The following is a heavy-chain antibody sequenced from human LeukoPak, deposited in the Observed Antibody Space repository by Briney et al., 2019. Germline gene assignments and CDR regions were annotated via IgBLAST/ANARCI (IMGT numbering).Heavy chain of an antibody. CDR3: ARSYDFWSGYYVLPDY. CDR1: GFTFSSYS. J-gene: IGHJ4*02. Sequence: PGGSLRLSCAASGFTFSSYSMNWVRQAPGKGLEWVSYISSSSSTIYYADSVKGRFTISRDNAKNSLYLQMNSLRAEDTAVYYCARSYDFWSGYYVLPDYWGQGTLVTVSS. V-gene: IGHV3-48*01. CDR2: ISSSSSTI. D-gene: IGHD3-3*01.